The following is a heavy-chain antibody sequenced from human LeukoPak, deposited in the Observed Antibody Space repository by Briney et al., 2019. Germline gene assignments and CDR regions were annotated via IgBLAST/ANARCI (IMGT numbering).Heavy chain of an antibody. CDR1: GFTLNNYW. Sequence: GGSLRLSCAASGFTLNNYWMHWVRQAPGKGLVWASRIKSDGSSTSYADSVKGRFTISRENTKNTLYLQMNSLRAEDTAVYYCVRDIKVGALNDAFDIWGQGTMVTVSS. D-gene: IGHD1-26*01. CDR2: IKSDGSST. CDR3: VRDIKVGALNDAFDI. J-gene: IGHJ3*02. V-gene: IGHV3-74*01.